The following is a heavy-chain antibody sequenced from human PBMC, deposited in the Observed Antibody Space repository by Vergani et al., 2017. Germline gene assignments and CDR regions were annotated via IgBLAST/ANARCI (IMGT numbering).Heavy chain of an antibody. CDR3: ARDRRVVAALVY. V-gene: IGHV3-30*19. J-gene: IGHJ4*02. Sequence: QVQLVESGGGVVQPGRSLRLSCAASGFIFSSYGMHWVRQAPGKGLEWVAVISYDGSNKYYADSVKGRFTISRDNSKNTLYLQMNSLRAEDTAVYYCARDRRVVAALVYWGQGTLVTVSS. D-gene: IGHD2-2*01. CDR2: ISYDGSNK. CDR1: GFIFSSYG.